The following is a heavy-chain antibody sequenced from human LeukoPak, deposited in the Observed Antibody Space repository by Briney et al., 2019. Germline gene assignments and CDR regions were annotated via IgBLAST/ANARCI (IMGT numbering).Heavy chain of an antibody. V-gene: IGHV3-23*01. J-gene: IGHJ4*02. CDR2: ITGSDGTS. Sequence: PGESLRLSCVASGFTFTNYAMSWVRQAPGKGLEWVSAITGSDGTSHYADSVKGRFTISRDNSKNTLYLQVNSLRAEDTAVYYCAKWGDYDILTGYYAPDYWGQGTLVTVSS. CDR3: AKWGDYDILTGYYAPDY. CDR1: GFTFTNYA. D-gene: IGHD3-9*01.